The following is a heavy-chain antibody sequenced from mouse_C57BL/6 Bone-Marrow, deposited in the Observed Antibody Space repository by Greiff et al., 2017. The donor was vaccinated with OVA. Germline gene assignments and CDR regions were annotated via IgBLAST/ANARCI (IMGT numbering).Heavy chain of an antibody. Sequence: VKLQESGPELVKPGASVKISCKASGYAFSSSWMNWVKQRPGKGLEWIGRIYPGDGDTNYNGKFKGKATLTADKSSSTAYMQLSSLTSEDSAVYFCARWIYYGNYKGYYFDYWGQGTTLTVSS. CDR3: ARWIYYGNYKGYYFDY. CDR2: IYPGDGDT. D-gene: IGHD2-1*01. V-gene: IGHV1-82*01. CDR1: GYAFSSSW. J-gene: IGHJ2*01.